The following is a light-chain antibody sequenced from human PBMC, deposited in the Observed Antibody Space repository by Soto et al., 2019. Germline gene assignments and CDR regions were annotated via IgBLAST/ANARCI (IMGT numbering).Light chain of an antibody. CDR3: QTWGTDIVV. CDR2: LNSDGSH. J-gene: IGLJ2*01. Sequence: QTVVTQSPSASASLGASVKLTCTLSSGHSSYAIAWHQQQPEKGPRYLMKLNSDGSHSKGDGIPDRFSGSSSGAERYLTISSLQSEDEADYYCQTWGTDIVVFCGGTKLTVL. CDR1: SGHSSYA. V-gene: IGLV4-69*01.